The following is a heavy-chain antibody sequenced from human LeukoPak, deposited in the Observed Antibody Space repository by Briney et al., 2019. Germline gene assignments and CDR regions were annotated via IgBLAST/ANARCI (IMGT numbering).Heavy chain of an antibody. CDR3: ARGKGQQLARRFDP. J-gene: IGHJ5*02. CDR2: INAGNGNT. V-gene: IGHV1-3*01. D-gene: IGHD6-6*01. CDR1: GYTFTSYA. Sequence: ASVKVSCKASGYTFTSYAMHWVRQAPGQRLEWMGWINAGNGNTKYSQKFQGRVTITRDTSASTAYMELSSLRSEDTAVYYCARGKGQQLARRFDPWGQGTLVTVSS.